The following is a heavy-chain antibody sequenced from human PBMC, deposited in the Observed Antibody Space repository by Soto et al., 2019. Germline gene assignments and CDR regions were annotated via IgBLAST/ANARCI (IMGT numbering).Heavy chain of an antibody. J-gene: IGHJ4*02. CDR1: GFIFSSYA. V-gene: IGHV3-23*01. D-gene: IGHD3-16*01. Sequence: EVQLLESGGGLVQPGGSLRLSCAASGFIFSSYAMSWVRQAPGKGLEWVSGISGSGGSTDYADSVKGRFTISRDSSKNTLYLQMNSRRSEYTAVYYCAKEQWGGFFDYWGQGTLVSVSS. CDR2: ISGSGGST. CDR3: AKEQWGGFFDY.